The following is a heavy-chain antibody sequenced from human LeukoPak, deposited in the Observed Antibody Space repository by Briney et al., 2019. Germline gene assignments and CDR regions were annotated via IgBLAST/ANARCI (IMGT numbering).Heavy chain of an antibody. D-gene: IGHD2-2*02. CDR3: AEVPARSVVVPAAIVYYFDY. CDR2: ISGSGGST. J-gene: IGHJ4*02. CDR1: GFTFSSYA. V-gene: IGHV3-23*01. Sequence: GGSLRLSCAASGFTFSSYAMSWVRQAPGKGLEWVSAISGSGGSTYYADSVKGRFTISRDNSKNTLYLQMNSPRAEDTAVYYCAEVPARSVVVPAAIVYYFDYWGQGTLVTVSS.